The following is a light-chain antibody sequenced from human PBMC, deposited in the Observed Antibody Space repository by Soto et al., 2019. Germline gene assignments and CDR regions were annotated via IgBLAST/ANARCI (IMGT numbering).Light chain of an antibody. J-gene: IGKJ5*01. Sequence: EIMMTQSPATLSVSPGESATLSCRASQSVRNNLAWYQHKPGQAPRLLIYYASTRATGIPARFSGSGSGTEVTLTISSLQAEEFAIYYCQQYNDWPPITFGQGTRLEIK. CDR2: YAS. CDR1: QSVRNN. CDR3: QQYNDWPPIT. V-gene: IGKV3-15*01.